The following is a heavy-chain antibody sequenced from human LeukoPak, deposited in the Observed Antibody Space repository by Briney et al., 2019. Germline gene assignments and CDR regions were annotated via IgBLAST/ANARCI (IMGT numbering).Heavy chain of an antibody. V-gene: IGHV3-9*01. CDR2: TSWNGVTL. D-gene: IGHD4-11*01. CDR3: AKDMVARPQYYFYGMDV. Sequence: GGSLRLSCAASGFTFDDYTMHWVRQLPGQGLEWVSGTSWNGVTLGYADSVKGRFTISRDSAKNFLYLQMNSLRPEDTALYFCAKDMVARPQYYFYGMDVWGHGTTVTVSS. J-gene: IGHJ6*02. CDR1: GFTFDDYT.